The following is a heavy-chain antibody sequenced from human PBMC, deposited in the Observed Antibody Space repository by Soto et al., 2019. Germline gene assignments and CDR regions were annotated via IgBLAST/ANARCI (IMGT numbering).Heavy chain of an antibody. CDR2: INHSGSA. CDR3: ARREVEYSSSTHNYYYYGMDV. V-gene: IGHV4-34*01. J-gene: IGHJ6*02. Sequence: PSETLSLTCDVYGGSFSGYIWTWIRQTPGKGLQWIGQINHSGSANYNPPLKSRVTISVHTSNSQFSLELSSVTAADTAVYYCARREVEYSSSTHNYYYYGMDVWGQGTTVTVSS. D-gene: IGHD6-6*01. CDR1: GGSFSGYI.